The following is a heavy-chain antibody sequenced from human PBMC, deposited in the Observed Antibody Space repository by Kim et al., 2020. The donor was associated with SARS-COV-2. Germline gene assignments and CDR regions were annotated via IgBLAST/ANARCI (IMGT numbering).Heavy chain of an antibody. V-gene: IGHV6-1*01. CDR2: TYYRSKWYS. CDR1: GDSVSSNSAA. Sequence: SQTLSLTCAISGDSVSSNSAAWNWIRQSPSRGLEWLGRTYYRSKWYSDYAVSVKGRITINPDTAKNKFSLQLNSVTPEDTAVYYCARDRQRAGTGVDYWGQGSLVTVSS. CDR3: ARDRQRAGTGVDY. D-gene: IGHD6-19*01. J-gene: IGHJ4*02.